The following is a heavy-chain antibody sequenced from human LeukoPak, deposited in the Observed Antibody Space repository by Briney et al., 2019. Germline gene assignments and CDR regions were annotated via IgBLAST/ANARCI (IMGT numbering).Heavy chain of an antibody. CDR2: ISSSGSTI. CDR3: ARGAYYYFF. CDR1: GFTFSNYE. Sequence: PGGSLRLSCAASGFTFSNYEMNWVRQAPGKGLERVSYISSSGSTIYYADSVKGRFTISRDNARNSLYLQMNSLRAEDTAVYYCARGAYYYFFWGQGTLVTVSS. D-gene: IGHD3-10*01. J-gene: IGHJ4*02. V-gene: IGHV3-48*03.